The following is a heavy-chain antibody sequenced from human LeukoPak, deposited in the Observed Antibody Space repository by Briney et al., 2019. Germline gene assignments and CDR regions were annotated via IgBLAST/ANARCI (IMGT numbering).Heavy chain of an antibody. CDR1: GFTFSSYA. V-gene: IGHV3-23*01. D-gene: IGHD3-3*01. J-gene: IGHJ4*02. CDR3: AKDGRNYDFWSGYIV. Sequence: PGGSLRLSCAASGFTFSSYAMSWVRQAPGKGLEWVSAISGSGSGTYYADSVKGRFTISRDKSKNTLYLQMNSLRAEDTAVYYCAKDGRNYDFWSGYIVWGQGTLVTVSS. CDR2: ISGSGSGT.